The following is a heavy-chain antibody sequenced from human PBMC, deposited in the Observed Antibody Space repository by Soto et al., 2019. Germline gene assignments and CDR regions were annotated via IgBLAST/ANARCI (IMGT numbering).Heavy chain of an antibody. CDR1: GGTFSSYA. D-gene: IGHD2-2*01. V-gene: IGHV1-69*13. CDR2: IMPIFGSA. J-gene: IGHJ5*02. CDR3: ARVVPGAEAWFGP. Sequence: SVKVSCKASGGTFSSYAISWVRQAPGQGLEWMGGIMPIFGSANYAQKFQGRVTITADENTRTVYMELSRLRSEDTAVYYCARVVPGAEAWFGPWGQGTLVTVSS.